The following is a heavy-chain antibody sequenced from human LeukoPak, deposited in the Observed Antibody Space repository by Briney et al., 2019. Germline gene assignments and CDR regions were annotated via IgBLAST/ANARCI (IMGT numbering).Heavy chain of an antibody. D-gene: IGHD6-25*01. CDR3: ARETRLYYSSGEFDY. CDR2: ISYDGSNK. J-gene: IGHJ4*02. CDR1: GFTFSTYA. Sequence: PGGSLRLSCSVSGFTFSTYAMHWVRQAPGKGLEWVAVISYDGSNKYYADSVKGRFTISRDNSKNTLYLQMNSLRAEDTAVYYCARETRLYYSSGEFDYWGQGTLVTVSS. V-gene: IGHV3-30-3*01.